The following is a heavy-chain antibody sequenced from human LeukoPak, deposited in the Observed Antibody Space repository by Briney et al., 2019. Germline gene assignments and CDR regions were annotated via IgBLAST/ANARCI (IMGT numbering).Heavy chain of an antibody. Sequence: KASGTLSLTCTVSGGSISSYYWSWIRQPPGKGLEWIGYIHYSGSTNYNPSLKSRVTISVDTSKNQFSLKLSSVTAADTAVYYCARQGSGESSGYLNWFDPWGQGTLVNVSS. CDR2: IHYSGST. CDR3: ARQGSGESSGYLNWFDP. D-gene: IGHD3-22*01. CDR1: GGSISSYY. V-gene: IGHV4-59*01. J-gene: IGHJ5*02.